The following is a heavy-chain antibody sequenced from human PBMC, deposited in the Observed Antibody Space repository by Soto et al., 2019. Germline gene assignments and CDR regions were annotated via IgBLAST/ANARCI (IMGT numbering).Heavy chain of an antibody. J-gene: IGHJ6*02. Sequence: QVQLVESGGGVVQPGRSLRLSCAASGFTFSSYGMHWVRQAPGKGLEWVAVIWYDGSNKYYADSVKGRFTISRDNSKNTLYLQMNSLRAEDTAVYYCARDPLTGEYYYYGMDVWGQGTTVTVSS. V-gene: IGHV3-33*01. CDR3: ARDPLTGEYYYYGMDV. D-gene: IGHD3-16*01. CDR1: GFTFSSYG. CDR2: IWYDGSNK.